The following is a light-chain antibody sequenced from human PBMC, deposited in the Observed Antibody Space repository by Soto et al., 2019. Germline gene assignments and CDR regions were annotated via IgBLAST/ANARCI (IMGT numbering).Light chain of an antibody. V-gene: IGLV2-14*01. CDR3: SSYTTSSTLVV. J-gene: IGLJ3*02. CDR1: NSDVGIYNY. CDR2: EVS. Sequence: QSALTQPASVSGSPGQSITISCTGTNSDVGIYNYVSWYQQHPGKAPKLMIYEVSNRPSGVSNRFSGSKSGNTASLTTSELQAEDETDYYCSSYTTSSTLVVFGGGTKLTVL.